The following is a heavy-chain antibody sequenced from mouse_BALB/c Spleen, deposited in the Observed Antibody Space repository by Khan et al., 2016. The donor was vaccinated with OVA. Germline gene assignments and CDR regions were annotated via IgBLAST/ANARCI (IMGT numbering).Heavy chain of an antibody. J-gene: IGHJ2*01. V-gene: IGHV5-17*02. CDR3: ARSYFYGYYFDQ. CDR1: GFTFSSFG. Sequence: EVKLVESGGGLVQPGGSRKLSCVASGFTFSSFGMHWVRQAPEKGLEWVAYISGDSSTIYYTDTVKGRFTISRDNPKNTLFLRMTSLRSEDMAMYYCARSYFYGYYFDQWGQGTTLTVSS. D-gene: IGHD1-1*01. CDR2: ISGDSSTI.